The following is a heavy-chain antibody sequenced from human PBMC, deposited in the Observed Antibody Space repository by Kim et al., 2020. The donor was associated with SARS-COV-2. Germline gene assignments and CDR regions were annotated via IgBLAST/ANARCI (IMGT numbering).Heavy chain of an antibody. J-gene: IGHJ4*02. V-gene: IGHV3-21*01. Sequence: GGSLRLSCAASGFTFSSYSMNWVRQAPGKGLEWVSSISSSSSYIYYADSVKGRFTISRDNAKNSLYLQMNSLRAEDTAVYYCARDYEQQLFSPYFDYWGQGTLVTVSS. CDR1: GFTFSSYS. CDR2: ISSSSSYI. D-gene: IGHD6-13*01. CDR3: ARDYEQQLFSPYFDY.